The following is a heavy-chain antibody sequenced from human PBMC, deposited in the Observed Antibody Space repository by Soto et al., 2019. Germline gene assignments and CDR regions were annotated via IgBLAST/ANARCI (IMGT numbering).Heavy chain of an antibody. D-gene: IGHD3-9*01. Sequence: SETLSLTCTVSGGSISSYYWSWIRQPPGKGLEWIGYIYYSGSTNYNPSLKSRVTISVDTSKNQFSLKLSSVTAADTAVYYCVRLSDILTVDSWGQGTLVTVS. V-gene: IGHV4-59*08. J-gene: IGHJ4*02. CDR2: IYYSGST. CDR1: GGSISSYY. CDR3: VRLSDILTVDS.